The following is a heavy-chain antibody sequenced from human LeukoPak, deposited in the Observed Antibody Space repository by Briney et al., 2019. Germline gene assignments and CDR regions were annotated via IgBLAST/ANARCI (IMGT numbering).Heavy chain of an antibody. J-gene: IGHJ3*02. Sequence: SETLSLTCAVYGGSFSGYYWSWIRQPPGKGLEWIGYIYHSGSTYYNPSLKSRVTISVDRSKNQFSLKLSSVTAADTAVYYCASSCGGDCFGAFDIWGQGTMVTVSS. CDR1: GGSFSGYY. CDR2: IYHSGST. CDR3: ASSCGGDCFGAFDI. D-gene: IGHD2-21*02. V-gene: IGHV4-30-2*01.